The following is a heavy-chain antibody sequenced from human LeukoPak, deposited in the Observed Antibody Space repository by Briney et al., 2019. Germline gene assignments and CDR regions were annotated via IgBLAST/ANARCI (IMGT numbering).Heavy chain of an antibody. CDR2: IYYRGST. J-gene: IGHJ4*02. V-gene: IGHV4-59*01. CDR1: GGSISSYY. CDR3: ARASSSWPYSFDY. D-gene: IGHD6-13*01. Sequence: SETLSLTCTVSGGSISSYYWSWIRQPPGKGLEWIGYIYYRGSTNYNSSLKSRITMSVDTSKNQFSLKLSSVTAADTAVYFCARASSSWPYSFDYWGQGTLVAVSS.